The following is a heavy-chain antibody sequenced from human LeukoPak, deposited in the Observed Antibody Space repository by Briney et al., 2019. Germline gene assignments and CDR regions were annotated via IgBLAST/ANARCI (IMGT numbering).Heavy chain of an antibody. CDR1: GGTFSSYA. CDR2: IIPILGIA. J-gene: IGHJ2*01. CDR3: AKDPLAWYFDL. Sequence: SVKVSCKASGGTFSSYAISWVRQAPGQGLEWMGRIIPILGIANYARKFQGRVTITADKSTSTAYMELSSLRSEDTAVYYCAKDPLAWYFDLWGRGTLVTVSS. V-gene: IGHV1-69*04.